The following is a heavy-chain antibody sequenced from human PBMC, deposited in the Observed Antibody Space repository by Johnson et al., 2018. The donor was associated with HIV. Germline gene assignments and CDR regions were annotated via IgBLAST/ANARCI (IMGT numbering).Heavy chain of an antibody. Sequence: VQLVESGGGLVQPGGSLKLSCAASGFAFSGSAMHWVRQASGKGLEWVGRIRSKANSYATAYAASVKGRFTISRDDSKNTLYLQMNSLKTEDTAVYYCWGLVGAYDAFDIWGQGTMVTVSS. J-gene: IGHJ3*02. D-gene: IGHD1-26*01. CDR1: GFAFSGSA. V-gene: IGHV3-73*01. CDR2: IRSKANSYAT. CDR3: WGLVGAYDAFDI.